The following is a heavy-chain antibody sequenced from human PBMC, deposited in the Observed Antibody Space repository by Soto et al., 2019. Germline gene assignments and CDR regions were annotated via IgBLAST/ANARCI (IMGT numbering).Heavy chain of an antibody. CDR2: ISYSGST. CDR1: GGSISSYY. Sequence: SETLSLTCTVSGGSISSYYWSWIRQPPGKGLEWIGYISYSGSTNYNPSLKSRVTISVDTSKNQFSLKLNSVTAADTAVYYCARDSVFYDILTGYSRNWFDPWGQGTLVTV. CDR3: ARDSVFYDILTGYSRNWFDP. D-gene: IGHD3-9*01. V-gene: IGHV4-59*01. J-gene: IGHJ5*02.